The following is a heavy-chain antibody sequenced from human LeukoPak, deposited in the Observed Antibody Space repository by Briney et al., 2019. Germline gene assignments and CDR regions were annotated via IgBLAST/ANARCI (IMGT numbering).Heavy chain of an antibody. CDR3: ARGRDFGMRGFDY. D-gene: IGHD3-3*01. CDR1: GFTFSTYA. Sequence: GSLRLSCAASGFTFSTYAMSWVRQPPGKGLEWIGEINHSGSTNYNPSLKSRVTISVDTSKNQFSLKLSSVTAADTAVYYCARGRDFGMRGFDYWGQGTLVTVSS. V-gene: IGHV4-34*01. J-gene: IGHJ4*02. CDR2: INHSGST.